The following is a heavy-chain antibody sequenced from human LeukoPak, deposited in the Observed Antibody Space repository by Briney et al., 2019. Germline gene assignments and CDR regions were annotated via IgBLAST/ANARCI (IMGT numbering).Heavy chain of an antibody. V-gene: IGHV5-51*01. Sequence: GESLKISCKGCGYSFTSYWIGWVRQMPGKGLERMGIIYPGDSDTRYSPSFQGQVTISADRSISTAYLQWSSLKASDTAMYYCARLPKDIVVVVAATHWGQGTLVTVSS. CDR3: ARLPKDIVVVVAATH. J-gene: IGHJ4*02. CDR2: IYPGDSDT. D-gene: IGHD2-15*01. CDR1: GYSFTSYW.